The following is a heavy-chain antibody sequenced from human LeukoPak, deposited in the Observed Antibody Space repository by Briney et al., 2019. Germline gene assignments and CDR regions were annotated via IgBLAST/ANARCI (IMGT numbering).Heavy chain of an antibody. Sequence: GGSLRLSCAASGFTFSRLAMTWVRQAPGKGLEWVSTISASGPYYADAVRGRFTISRDNSRNTLSLQMDSLRAEDTAVYYCAKDHESDGYPCLDHWGLGTLVTISS. J-gene: IGHJ4*02. CDR2: ISASGP. CDR3: AKDHESDGYPCLDH. D-gene: IGHD3-22*01. V-gene: IGHV3-23*01. CDR1: GFTFSRLA.